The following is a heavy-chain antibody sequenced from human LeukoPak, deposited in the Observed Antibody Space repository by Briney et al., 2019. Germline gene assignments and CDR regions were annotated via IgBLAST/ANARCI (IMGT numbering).Heavy chain of an antibody. J-gene: IGHJ1*01. CDR2: MNPNSGNT. CDR1: GYTFTSYD. V-gene: IGHV1-8*01. CDR3: ATDLPYSSGWYRRRTPQQEYFQH. D-gene: IGHD6-19*01. Sequence: ASVKVSCKASGYTFTSYDINWVRQATGQGLEWMGWMNPNSGNTGYAQKFQGRVTMTRNTSISTAYMELSSLRSEDTAVYYCATDLPYSSGWYRRRTPQQEYFQHWGQGTLVTVSS.